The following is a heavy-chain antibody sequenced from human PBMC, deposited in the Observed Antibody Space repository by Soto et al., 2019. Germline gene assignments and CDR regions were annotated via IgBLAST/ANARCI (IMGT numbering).Heavy chain of an antibody. Sequence: ASVKVSCKTSGGTFSRHAINWVRQAPGQGLEWMGGIIPLFGTTNYAQKFKGRVTISADESSSTAYMELSSLRSEDTAVYFCATDRYCSSTSCYNYFDYWGQGTLVTVSS. CDR1: GGTFSRHA. V-gene: IGHV1-69*13. D-gene: IGHD2-2*02. CDR3: ATDRYCSSTSCYNYFDY. CDR2: IIPLFGTT. J-gene: IGHJ4*02.